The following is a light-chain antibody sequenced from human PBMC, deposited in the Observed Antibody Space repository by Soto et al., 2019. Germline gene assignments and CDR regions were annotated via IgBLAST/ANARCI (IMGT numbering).Light chain of an antibody. CDR1: HGNSS. J-gene: IGKJ5*01. Sequence: IQMTQSPSAVSALVVDRVTITCRASHGNSSLAWYQHKPGKAPKLLIFGASSLQSGVPSRFSGSGSGTDFTLTISSLQPEDFATYYCQQANSFPITFGQGTRLEIK. CDR3: QQANSFPIT. V-gene: IGKV1D-12*01. CDR2: GAS.